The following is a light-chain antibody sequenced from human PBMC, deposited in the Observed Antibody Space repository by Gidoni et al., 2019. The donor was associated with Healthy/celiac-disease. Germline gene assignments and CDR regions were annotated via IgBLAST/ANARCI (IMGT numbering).Light chain of an antibody. Sequence: QSVLTQPPPASGPPGQGVTISCSGSSSNSGSKYVYWYQQLPGTAPKLLIYRNNQRPSGVPDRFSGSKSGTSASLAISGLRSEDEADYYCAAWDDSLSGQVFGGGTKLTVL. CDR3: AAWDDSLSGQV. CDR1: SSNSGSKY. J-gene: IGLJ3*02. V-gene: IGLV1-47*01. CDR2: RNN.